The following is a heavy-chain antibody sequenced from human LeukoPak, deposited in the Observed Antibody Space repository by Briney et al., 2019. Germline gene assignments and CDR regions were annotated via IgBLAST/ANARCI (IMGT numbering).Heavy chain of an antibody. Sequence: PGRSLRLSCAASGFTFSSYAMHWVRQAPGKGLEWVAVISYDGSNKYYADSVKGRFTISRDNSKNTLYLQMNSLRAEDTAVYYCAADDGYNWNYWGQGTLVTVSS. V-gene: IGHV3-30-3*01. J-gene: IGHJ4*02. D-gene: IGHD5-24*01. CDR2: ISYDGSNK. CDR3: AADDGYNWNY. CDR1: GFTFSSYA.